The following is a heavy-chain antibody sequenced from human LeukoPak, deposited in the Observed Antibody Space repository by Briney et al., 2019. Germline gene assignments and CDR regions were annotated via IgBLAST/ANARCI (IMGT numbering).Heavy chain of an antibody. CDR1: GGSISSDY. D-gene: IGHD6-19*01. CDR2: IYYSRCT. Sequence: TLCLTCTVSGGSISSDYWSWLRQPPGKGLEWIGYIYYSRCTNYNPSLKSRVTISIDTSNNQFSLKLNSVTAADTAVYYCAKGAGWYHYWGQGTRVSLSS. CDR3: AKGAGWYHY. J-gene: IGHJ4*02. V-gene: IGHV4-59*01.